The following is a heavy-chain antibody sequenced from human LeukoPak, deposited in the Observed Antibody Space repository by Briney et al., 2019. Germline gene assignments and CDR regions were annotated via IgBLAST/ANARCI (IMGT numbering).Heavy chain of an antibody. Sequence: SETLSLTCTVSGGSLTGYYWSWIRQPAGKGLEWIGRIYTSGSTIYNPSLKSRVTISVDTSKNQFSLKLSSVTAADTAVYYCARHMYSSSWYGGKGYYYYYYMDVWGKGTTVTVSS. J-gene: IGHJ6*03. D-gene: IGHD6-13*01. CDR3: ARHMYSSSWYGGKGYYYYYYMDV. CDR2: IYTSGST. CDR1: GGSLTGYY. V-gene: IGHV4-4*07.